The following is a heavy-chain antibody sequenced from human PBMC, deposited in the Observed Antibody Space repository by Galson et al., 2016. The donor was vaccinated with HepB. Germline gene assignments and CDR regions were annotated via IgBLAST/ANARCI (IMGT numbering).Heavy chain of an antibody. Sequence: ETLSLTCAVYGGSFSGYYWTWIRQPPGKGLEWIGEINDSGSTTYNPSLKRRVTITEDASKNQFSLKLRSVTSADTAVYYCAKSPGNCSGGSCYPRYYYYYMDVWGKGTTVTVSS. V-gene: IGHV4-34*01. CDR1: GGSFSGYY. D-gene: IGHD2-15*01. J-gene: IGHJ6*03. CDR2: INDSGST. CDR3: AKSPGNCSGGSCYPRYYYYYMDV.